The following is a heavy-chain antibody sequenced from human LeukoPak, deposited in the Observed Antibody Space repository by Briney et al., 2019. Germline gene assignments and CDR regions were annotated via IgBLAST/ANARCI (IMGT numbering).Heavy chain of an antibody. CDR1: GGSISTYY. Sequence: SETLSLTCTVSGGSISTYYWSWIRQPPGKGLEWIGYIYHSGSTKYNPSLESRVTISVDTSKNQFSLKLASVTAADTAIYYCAKGAGGFSYYNWFDPWGQGTLVTVSS. V-gene: IGHV4-59*12. J-gene: IGHJ5*02. D-gene: IGHD5-18*01. CDR2: IYHSGST. CDR3: AKGAGGFSYYNWFDP.